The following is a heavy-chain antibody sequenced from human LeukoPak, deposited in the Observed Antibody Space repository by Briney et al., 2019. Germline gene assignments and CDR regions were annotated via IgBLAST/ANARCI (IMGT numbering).Heavy chain of an antibody. CDR3: ARLDSSGYYPPTDAFDI. J-gene: IGHJ3*02. V-gene: IGHV4-59*08. CDR2: IYYSGST. D-gene: IGHD3-22*01. Sequence: PSETLSLTCTVSGGSISSYYWSWIRQPPGKGLEWIGYIYYSGSTNYNPSLKSRVTISVDTSKNQFSLKLSSVTAADTAVYYCARLDSSGYYPPTDAFDIWGQGTMVTVSS. CDR1: GGSISSYY.